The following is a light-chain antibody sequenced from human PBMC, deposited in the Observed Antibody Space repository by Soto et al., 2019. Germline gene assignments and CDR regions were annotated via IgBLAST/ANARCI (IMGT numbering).Light chain of an antibody. CDR2: AAS. CDR3: QHYESNPWT. J-gene: IGKJ1*01. CDR1: QNINNW. Sequence: DIQMTQSPSTLSASVGDRVTITCRASQNINNWLAWYQQKPGKAPKLLIYAASSLESGVPSRFSGSRSGTEFTLTIRSPQPDDCATYYCQHYESNPWTFGQGTKVELK. V-gene: IGKV1-5*01.